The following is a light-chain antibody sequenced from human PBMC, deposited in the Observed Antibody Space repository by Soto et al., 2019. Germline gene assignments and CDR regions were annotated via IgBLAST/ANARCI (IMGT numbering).Light chain of an antibody. Sequence: DIQMTQSPSTLSASVGDRVTITCRASQSISSWLAWYQQKPGKAPKLLIYDASSLESGVPSRFSGSGSGTEFTLTISSLQPDDLATYYCQQYNSYSRAFGGGTKVEIK. CDR2: DAS. V-gene: IGKV1-5*01. CDR1: QSISSW. J-gene: IGKJ4*01. CDR3: QQYNSYSRA.